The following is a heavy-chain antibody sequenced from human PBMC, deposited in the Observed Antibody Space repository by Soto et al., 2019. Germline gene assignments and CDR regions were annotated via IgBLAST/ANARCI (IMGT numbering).Heavy chain of an antibody. D-gene: IGHD1-20*01. J-gene: IGHJ6*02. V-gene: IGHV5-51*01. Sequence: GESLKISCKGSGYSFTSYWIGWVRQMPGKGLEWMGIIYPGDSDTRYSPSFQGQVTISADKSISTAYLQWSSLKASDTAMYYCARRMGITGTTGYYYGMDVWGQGTTLTVSS. CDR1: GYSFTSYW. CDR2: IYPGDSDT. CDR3: ARRMGITGTTGYYYGMDV.